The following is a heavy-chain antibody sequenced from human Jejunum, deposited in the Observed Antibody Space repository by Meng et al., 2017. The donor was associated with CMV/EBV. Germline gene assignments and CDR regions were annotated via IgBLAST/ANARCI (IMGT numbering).Heavy chain of an antibody. J-gene: IGHJ4*02. CDR1: GGSLIGTNW. Sequence: LSLACVVSGGSLIGTNWWNWVRQPPGGGLEWIGEIFHSEATNYNPSLKSRATLSIDNSKNQFSLKLTSVTVADTAVYFCGDPPAGYWGQGVLVTVSS. V-gene: IGHV4-4*01. CDR2: IFHSEAT. CDR3: GDPPAGY.